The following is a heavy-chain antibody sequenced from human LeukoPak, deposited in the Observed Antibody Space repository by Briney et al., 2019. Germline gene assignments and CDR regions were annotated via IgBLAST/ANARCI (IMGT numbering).Heavy chain of an antibody. CDR3: ARLPASSLTYYFDY. CDR1: GGSISSSSYY. J-gene: IGHJ4*02. V-gene: IGHV4-39*01. CDR2: IYYSGST. Sequence: SETLSLTCTDSGGSISSSSYYWGWIRQPPGKGLEWIGSIYYSGSTYYNPSLKSRVTISVDTSKNQFSLKLSSVTAADTAVYYCARLPASSLTYYFDYWGQGTLVTVSS. D-gene: IGHD2-2*01.